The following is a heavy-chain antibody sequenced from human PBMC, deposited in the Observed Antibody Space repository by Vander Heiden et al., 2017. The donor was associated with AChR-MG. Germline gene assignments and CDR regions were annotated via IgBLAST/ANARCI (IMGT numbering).Heavy chain of an antibody. J-gene: IGHJ4*02. Sequence: EVQLVESGGGLVQPGGSLRLSCAASGFTFSSYSMNWVLPAAGKGLEWVSYISSSSSTIYYADSVKGRFTISRDNAKNSLYLKMNSMRDEDTAVYYCARDPGSLEPLDYWGQGTLVTVSS. CDR3: ARDPGSLEPLDY. V-gene: IGHV3-48*02. D-gene: IGHD1-1*01. CDR1: GFTFSSYS. CDR2: ISSSSSTI.